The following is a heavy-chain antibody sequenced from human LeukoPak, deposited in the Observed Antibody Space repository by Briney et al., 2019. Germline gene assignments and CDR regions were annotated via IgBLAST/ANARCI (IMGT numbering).Heavy chain of an antibody. D-gene: IGHD2-2*01. CDR3: ARVGLPAAYYYYYMDV. Sequence: RGSLRLSCAASGFTFSSYWMSWVRQAPGKGLEWVANIKQDGSEKYYVDSVKGRFTISRDNAKNSLYLQMNSLRAEDTAVYYCARVGLPAAYYYYYMDVWGKGTTVTVSS. CDR2: IKQDGSEK. CDR1: GFTFSSYW. J-gene: IGHJ6*03. V-gene: IGHV3-7*01.